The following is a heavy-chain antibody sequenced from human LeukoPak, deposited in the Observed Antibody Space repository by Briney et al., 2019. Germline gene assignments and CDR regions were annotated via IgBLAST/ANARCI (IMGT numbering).Heavy chain of an antibody. CDR2: ISGSGGST. CDR1: GFTFSSYA. Sequence: GGSLRLSCAASGFTFSSYAMSWVRQAPGKGLEWVSAISGSGGSTYYADSVKGRFTISRDNSKNTLYLQMNSLRAEDTALYYCAKLGGSGSYYWAFDIWGQGTMVTVSS. CDR3: AKLGGSGSYYWAFDI. V-gene: IGHV3-23*01. D-gene: IGHD3-10*01. J-gene: IGHJ3*02.